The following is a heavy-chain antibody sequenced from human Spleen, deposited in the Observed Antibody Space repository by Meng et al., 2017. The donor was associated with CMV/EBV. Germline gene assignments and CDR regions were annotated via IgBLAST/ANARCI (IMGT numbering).Heavy chain of an antibody. CDR3: ARWASIDAFDI. V-gene: IGHV3-48*03. Sequence: GESLKISCEASGFTFSNYEMSWVRQAPGKGLEWVSYISKSGSSIYNAGSVKGRFTISRDNAKNSLYLQMNSLRDEDTAVYYCARWASIDAFDIWGQGTMVTVSS. D-gene: IGHD1-26*01. J-gene: IGHJ3*02. CDR1: GFTFSNYE. CDR2: ISKSGSSI.